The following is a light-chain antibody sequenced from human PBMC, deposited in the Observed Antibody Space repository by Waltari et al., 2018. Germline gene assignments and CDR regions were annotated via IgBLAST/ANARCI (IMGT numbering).Light chain of an antibody. V-gene: IGKV3-15*01. J-gene: IGKJ1*01. CDR1: QSVSSN. Sequence: EIVMTQSPATLSVSPGERATPPCRASQSVSSNLAWYQQKPGQAPRLLIYGASTRATGIPARFSGSGSGTEFTLTISSLQSEDFALYYCHHYNNWLLWTFGQGTKVEIK. CDR2: GAS. CDR3: HHYNNWLLWT.